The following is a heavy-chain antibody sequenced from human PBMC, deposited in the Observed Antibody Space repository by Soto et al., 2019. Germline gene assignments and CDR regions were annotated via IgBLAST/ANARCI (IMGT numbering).Heavy chain of an antibody. CDR3: ARDPSEGRVGNWFES. CDR1: GFTFSRYG. V-gene: IGHV3-21*06. CDR2: ISSSTSYV. Sequence: GGSLRLSCAASGFTFSRYGMNWLRQAPGKGLEWVASISSSTSYVYDADSVKGRFSTPRDNAKNILYLEMYALRTEDTAVYYCARDPSEGRVGNWFESWGQGTLVTVSS. J-gene: IGHJ5*01. D-gene: IGHD2-2*01.